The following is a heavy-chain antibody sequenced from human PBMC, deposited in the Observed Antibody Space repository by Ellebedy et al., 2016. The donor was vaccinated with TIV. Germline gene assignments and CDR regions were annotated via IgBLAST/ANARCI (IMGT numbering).Heavy chain of an antibody. J-gene: IGHJ6*02. V-gene: IGHV5-10-1*01. CDR3: ARFEKTGSSSWSPYYYYGMDV. D-gene: IGHD6-13*01. CDR2: IDPSDSYT. CDR1: GYSFTSYW. Sequence: GESLKISCKGSGYSFTSYWISWVRQMPGKGLEWMGRIDPSDSYTNYSPSFQGHVTISADKSISTAYLQWSSLKASDTAMYYCARFEKTGSSSWSPYYYYGMDVWGQGTTVTVSS.